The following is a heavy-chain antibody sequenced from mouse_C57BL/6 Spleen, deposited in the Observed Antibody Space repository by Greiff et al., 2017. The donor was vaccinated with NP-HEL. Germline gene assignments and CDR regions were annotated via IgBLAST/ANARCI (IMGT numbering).Heavy chain of an antibody. D-gene: IGHD2-4*01. CDR2: INPGCGGT. Sequence: QVQLQQSGAELVRPGTSVKVSCKSSGYAFTNSLIEWVKQRPGQGLEWIGVINPGCGGTNYNEKFKGKAILTADKTSSTAYMQLSSLTSEDSAVYFCARYDYEYFDVWGTGTTVTVSS. V-gene: IGHV1-54*01. J-gene: IGHJ1*03. CDR3: ARYDYEYFDV. CDR1: GYAFTNSL.